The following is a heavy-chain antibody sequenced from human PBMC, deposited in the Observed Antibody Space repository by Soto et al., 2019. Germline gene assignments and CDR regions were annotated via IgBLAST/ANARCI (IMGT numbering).Heavy chain of an antibody. Sequence: PSETLSLTCTVSGGSISSYYWSWIRQPAGKGLEWIGRIYTSGSTNYNPSLKSRVTMSVDTSKNQFSLKLSSVTAADTAVYYCARGGGVTIFGVVPRYYYYGMDVWGQGTTVT. CDR3: ARGGGVTIFGVVPRYYYYGMDV. D-gene: IGHD3-3*01. V-gene: IGHV4-4*07. CDR1: GGSISSYY. J-gene: IGHJ6*02. CDR2: IYTSGST.